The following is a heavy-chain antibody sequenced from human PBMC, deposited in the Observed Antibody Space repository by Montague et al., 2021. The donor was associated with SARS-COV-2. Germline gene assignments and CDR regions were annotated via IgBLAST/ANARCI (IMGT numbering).Heavy chain of an antibody. J-gene: IGHJ4*02. D-gene: IGHD5-18*01. Sequence: SETLSLTCTVSGGSISSSSYYWGWIRQPPGKGLEWIGNIYYSGSTYYXXSLKSRVTISVDTSKNQFSLKLNSVTAADTALYYCARREYSYGWGDWGQGTLVTVSS. CDR1: GGSISSSSYY. CDR2: IYYSGST. CDR3: ARREYSYGWGD. V-gene: IGHV4-39*01.